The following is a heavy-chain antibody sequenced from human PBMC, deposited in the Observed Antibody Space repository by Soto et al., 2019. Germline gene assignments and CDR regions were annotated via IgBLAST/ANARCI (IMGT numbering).Heavy chain of an antibody. CDR2: ISYSGSS. D-gene: IGHD6-6*01. CDR1: GGSNIRDGYY. CDR3: ARATPARSADF. Sequence: SETLSLTCTVSGGSNIRDGYYWSWIRQHPGEGLEWIAYISYSGSSYSNPSLKSRVTISADTPKNQFSLRLTSVTAADTAVYFCARATPARSADFWGQGTPVTVSS. V-gene: IGHV4-31*03. J-gene: IGHJ4*02.